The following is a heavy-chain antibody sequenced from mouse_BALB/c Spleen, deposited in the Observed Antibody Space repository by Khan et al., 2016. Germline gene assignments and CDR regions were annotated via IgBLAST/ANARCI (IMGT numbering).Heavy chain of an antibody. CDR3: ARLHYYGYMNY. CDR2: INPDSSTI. J-gene: IGHJ2*01. Sequence: EVKLLESGGGLVQPGGSLKLSCAASGFDFSSYWMSWVRQAPGQGLEWIGEINPDSSTINYTPSLKDKFIISRDNATNTLYLQLSKVRSEDTALYYCARLHYYGYMNYWGKGTTLTVSS. D-gene: IGHD1-2*01. CDR1: GFDFSSYW. V-gene: IGHV4-1*02.